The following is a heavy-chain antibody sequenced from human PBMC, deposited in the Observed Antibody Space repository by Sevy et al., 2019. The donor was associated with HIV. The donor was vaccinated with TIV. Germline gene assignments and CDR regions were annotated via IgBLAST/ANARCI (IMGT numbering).Heavy chain of an antibody. CDR2: ISSSSSYI. V-gene: IGHV3-21*01. J-gene: IGHJ4*02. Sequence: GGSLRLSCAASGFTFSSYSMYWVRQAPGKGLEWVSSISSSSSYIYYADSVKGRFTISRDNAKNSLYLQMNSLRAEDTAVYYCARARGDGLFDYWGQGTLVTVSS. CDR3: ARARGDGLFDY. D-gene: IGHD3-10*01. CDR1: GFTFSSYS.